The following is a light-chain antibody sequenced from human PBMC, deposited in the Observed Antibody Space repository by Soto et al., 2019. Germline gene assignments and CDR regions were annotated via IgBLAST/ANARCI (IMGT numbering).Light chain of an antibody. V-gene: IGLV2-14*01. CDR2: MVS. CDR1: SSDVGNYNY. CDR3: TSPTPGSLYV. Sequence: QSALTQPASVSGAPGQSITISCTGTSSDVGNYNYVSWYQQYPGRVPKLLIDMVSNPPSGVSNRFSGSKSGNTASLIIYGLQAEDEADYFCTSPTPGSLYVFGTGTKLTVL. J-gene: IGLJ1*01.